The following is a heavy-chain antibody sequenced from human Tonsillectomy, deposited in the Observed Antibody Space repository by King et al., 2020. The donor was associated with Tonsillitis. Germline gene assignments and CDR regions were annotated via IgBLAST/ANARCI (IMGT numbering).Heavy chain of an antibody. CDR3: ATAGYYGSGSYGSWFDP. V-gene: IGHV1-69-2*01. D-gene: IGHD3-10*01. Sequence: VQLVESGAEVKKPGATVKISCKVSGYTFTDYYMHWVQQAPGKGLEWMGLVDPEDGETIYAEKFQGRVTITADTSTDTAYMELSNLRSEDTAVYYCATAGYYGSGSYGSWFDPWGQGTLVTVSS. J-gene: IGHJ5*02. CDR1: GYTFTDYY. CDR2: VDPEDGET.